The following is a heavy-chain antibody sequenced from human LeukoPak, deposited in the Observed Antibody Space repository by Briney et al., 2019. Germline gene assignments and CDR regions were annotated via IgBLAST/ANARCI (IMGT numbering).Heavy chain of an antibody. V-gene: IGHV4-31*03. CDR3: ARSRGYCSGGTCYRWWFDP. J-gene: IGHJ5*02. CDR1: GGYISSGGCC. Sequence: PSQTLSLTCTVSGGYISSGGCCWSWIRQHPEKGLEWIGYICHSGSTDYNPPLQSRVTISVDMSKNQFSLELTSVTAADTAVYYCARSRGYCSGGTCYRWWFDPWGQGTLVTVSS. D-gene: IGHD2-15*01. CDR2: ICHSGST.